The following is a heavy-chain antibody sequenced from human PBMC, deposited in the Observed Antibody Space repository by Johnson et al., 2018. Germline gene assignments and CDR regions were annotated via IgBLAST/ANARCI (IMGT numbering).Heavy chain of an antibody. CDR3: AREQLWCHEAFAI. CDR2: IGSTGDT. V-gene: IGHV3-13*01. D-gene: IGHD4/OR15-4a*01. CDR1: GFTFSTYD. J-gene: IGHJ3*02. Sequence: VQLVESGGGLVQPGGSLRLSCAASGFTFSTYDMHGVRQVTGKGLEWVSAIGSTGDTYYSDSVKGRFTISREIAKNSFYLQMNSLRAGDTDVYYCAREQLWCHEAFAIWGQGTMVTVSS.